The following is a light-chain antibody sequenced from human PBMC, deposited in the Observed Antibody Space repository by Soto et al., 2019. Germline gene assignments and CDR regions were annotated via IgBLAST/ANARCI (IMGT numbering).Light chain of an antibody. Sequence: DIVMTQSPDSLAVSLGERATINCKSSQSVLYSSNYKNYLAWYQLRPGQPPKLLIYWASTRESGVPGRISGRGSEPDCNLTISILQAEDGAVFYCQHDYSTPPPFGQGTKLEIK. J-gene: IGKJ2*01. V-gene: IGKV4-1*01. CDR2: WAS. CDR1: QSVLYSSNYKNY. CDR3: QHDYSTPPP.